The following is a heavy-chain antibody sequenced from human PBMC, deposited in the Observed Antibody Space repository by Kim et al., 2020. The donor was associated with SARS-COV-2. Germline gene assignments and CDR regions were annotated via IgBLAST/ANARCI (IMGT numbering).Heavy chain of an antibody. J-gene: IGHJ4*02. V-gene: IGHV3-30*18. CDR3: AKDMYYDFWSGYRGGDY. Sequence: GGSLRLSCAASGFTFSSYGMHWVRQAPGKGLEWVAVISYDGSNKYYADSVKGRFTISRDNCKNTLYLQMNSLRAEDTAVYYCAKDMYYDFWSGYRGGDYWGQGTLVTVSS. CDR1: GFTFSSYG. CDR2: ISYDGSNK. D-gene: IGHD3-3*01.